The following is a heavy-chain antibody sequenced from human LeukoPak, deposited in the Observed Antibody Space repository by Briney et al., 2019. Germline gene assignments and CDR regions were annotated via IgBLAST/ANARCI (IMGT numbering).Heavy chain of an antibody. CDR2: IYYSGST. CDR3: ARPVPSRLGWFDP. V-gene: IGHV4-39*01. J-gene: IGHJ5*02. Sequence: PSETLSLTCTVSGVSISSSSYYWGWIRPPPGKGLEWIGHIYYSGSTYYSPSLKSRVTISVDPSKNQFSLKLSSVTAADTAVYYCARPVPSRLGWFDPWGQGTLVTVSS. CDR1: GVSISSSSYY. D-gene: IGHD1-1*01.